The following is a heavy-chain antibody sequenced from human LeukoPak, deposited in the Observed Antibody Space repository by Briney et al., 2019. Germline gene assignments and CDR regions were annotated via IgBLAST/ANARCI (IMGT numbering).Heavy chain of an antibody. J-gene: IGHJ4*02. CDR2: IYYSGST. Sequence: SETLSLTCTVSGGSISSYYWSWIRQPPGKGLEWIGYIYYSGSTNYNPSLKSRVTISVDTSKNQFSLKLSSVTAADTAVYYCALGAAYSSSWYSIWGQGTLVTVSS. D-gene: IGHD6-13*01. V-gene: IGHV4-59*01. CDR1: GGSISSYY. CDR3: ALGAAYSSSWYSI.